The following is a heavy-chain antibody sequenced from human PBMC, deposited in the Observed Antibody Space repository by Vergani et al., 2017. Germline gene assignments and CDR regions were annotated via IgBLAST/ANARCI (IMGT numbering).Heavy chain of an antibody. D-gene: IGHD6-6*01. J-gene: IGHJ6*02. Sequence: QVQLVQSGAEVKKPGASVKVSCKVSGYTLTELSMHWVRQAPGKGLEWMGGFDPEDGETIYAQKFQGRVTMTEDTSTDTAYMELSSLRSEDTAVYYCATSGNSSSSWRGRDYYYYYGMDVWGQGTTVTVSS. CDR3: ATSGNSSSSWRGRDYYYYYGMDV. CDR1: GYTLTELS. CDR2: FDPEDGET. V-gene: IGHV1-24*01.